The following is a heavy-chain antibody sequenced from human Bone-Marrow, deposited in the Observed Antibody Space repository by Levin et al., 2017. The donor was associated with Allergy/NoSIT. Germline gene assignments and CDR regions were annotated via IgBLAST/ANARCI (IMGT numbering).Heavy chain of an antibody. J-gene: IGHJ4*02. Sequence: PGGSLRLSCTASGFTFSNYAMHWVRQAPGKGLEWVAVISDDGSHEYHANSVRGRFAISRDNSKNTLYLQMSSLRLEDTAVYYCASFSSGWSLRSDIRYWGQGTLVTVSS. D-gene: IGHD6-19*01. CDR1: GFTFSNYA. CDR2: ISDDGSHE. CDR3: ASFSSGWSLRSDIRY. V-gene: IGHV3-30*09.